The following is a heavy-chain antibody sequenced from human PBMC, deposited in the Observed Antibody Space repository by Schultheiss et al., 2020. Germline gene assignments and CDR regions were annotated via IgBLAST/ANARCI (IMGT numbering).Heavy chain of an antibody. D-gene: IGHD6-6*01. CDR2: IFSNDEK. V-gene: IGHV2-26*01. CDR3: ARATLGGIAARRLYYCDY. CDR1: GFSLSNARMG. Sequence: SGPTLVKPTETLTLTCTVSGFSLSNARMGVSWIRQPPGKALEWLAHIFSNDEKSYSTSLKSRLTISKDTSKSQVVLTMTNMDPVDTATYYCARATLGGIAARRLYYCDYWGQGHLVTVSS. J-gene: IGHJ4*02.